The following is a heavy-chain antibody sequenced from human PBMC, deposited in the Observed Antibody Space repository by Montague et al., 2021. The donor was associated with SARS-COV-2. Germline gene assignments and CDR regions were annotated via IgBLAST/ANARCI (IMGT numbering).Heavy chain of an antibody. Sequence: SETLSLTCIVSGRSVRSYSWSWIRQPPGKGLEWIGNIYDSGSTNXNPSLKSRVTISVDTSKNQFSLKLSAVTAADTAVYYCARENTVTTFGGPYYIDSWGQGTLVTVSA. CDR3: ARENTVTTFGGPYYIDS. V-gene: IGHV4-59*02. D-gene: IGHD4-17*01. CDR2: IYDSGST. CDR1: GRSVRSYS. J-gene: IGHJ4*02.